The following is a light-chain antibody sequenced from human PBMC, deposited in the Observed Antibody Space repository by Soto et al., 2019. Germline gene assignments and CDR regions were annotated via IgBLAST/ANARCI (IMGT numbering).Light chain of an antibody. CDR1: SSNIGGNS. CDR3: GSWDSSLSAYV. J-gene: IGLJ1*01. CDR2: DDN. Sequence: QSVMTQPPSVSAAPGQKVTISCSGSSSNIGGNSVSWYQQLPGTAPKLLIYDDNKRPSGIPDRFSGSKYGTSATLGITGFQTGDEADYYCGSWDSSLSAYVFGTGTKLTV. V-gene: IGLV1-51*01.